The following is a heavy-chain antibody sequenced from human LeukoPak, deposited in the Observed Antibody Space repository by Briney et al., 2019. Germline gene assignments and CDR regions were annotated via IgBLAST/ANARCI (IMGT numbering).Heavy chain of an antibody. CDR2: IYYSGST. CDR3: VRGPYGSGISNWFDP. D-gene: IGHD3-10*01. CDR1: GGSFSGYY. V-gene: IGHV4-34*01. Sequence: PSETLSLTCAVYGGSFSGYYWSWIRQPPGKGLEWIGSIYYSGSTYYNPSLKSRVTISVDTSKNQFSLKLTSVTAADTAVYYCVRGPYGSGISNWFDPWGQGTLVIVSS. J-gene: IGHJ5*02.